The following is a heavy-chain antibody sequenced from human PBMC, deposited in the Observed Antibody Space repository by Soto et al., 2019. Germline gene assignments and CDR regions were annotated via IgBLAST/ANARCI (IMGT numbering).Heavy chain of an antibody. CDR3: TKSFFSSSWFAGS. J-gene: IGHJ5*01. Sequence: SAHLYLTCAVSGFSVSSASYWGWIRQPPGKELEWIGSVYHSGTTYYNPSLKSRVTISLDTSKNQFSLKLRSATAADTAVYYCTKSFFSSSWFAGSWGQGTLVTVSS. CDR1: GFSVSSASY. V-gene: IGHV4-38-2*01. CDR2: VYHSGTT. D-gene: IGHD6-13*01.